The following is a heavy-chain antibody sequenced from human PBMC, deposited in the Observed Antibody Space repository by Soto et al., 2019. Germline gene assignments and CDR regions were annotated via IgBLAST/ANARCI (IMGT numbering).Heavy chain of an antibody. CDR2: ISGSGGST. CDR3: AKKYDFWSGYKPYYYYMDV. V-gene: IGHV3-23*01. CDR1: GFTFSSYA. D-gene: IGHD3-3*01. J-gene: IGHJ6*03. Sequence: LSLTCAASGFTFSSYAMSWVRQAPGKGLEWVSAISGSGGSTYYADSGKGRFTISRDNSKNTLYLQMNSLRAEDTAVYYCAKKYDFWSGYKPYYYYMDVWGKGTTVTVSS.